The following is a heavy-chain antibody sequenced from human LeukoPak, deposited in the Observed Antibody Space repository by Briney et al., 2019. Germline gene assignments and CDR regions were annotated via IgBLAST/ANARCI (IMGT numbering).Heavy chain of an antibody. J-gene: IGHJ6*03. CDR2: IIPIFGTA. Sequence: SVKVSCKASGGTFSSYAISWVRQAPGQGLEWMGGIIPIFGTANYAQKFQGRVTITTDESTSTAYMELSSLRSEDTAVYYCARVFKDYDFWNGYYTPLDYYYMDVWGKGTTVTVSS. CDR1: GGTFSSYA. D-gene: IGHD3-3*01. V-gene: IGHV1-69*05. CDR3: ARVFKDYDFWNGYYTPLDYYYMDV.